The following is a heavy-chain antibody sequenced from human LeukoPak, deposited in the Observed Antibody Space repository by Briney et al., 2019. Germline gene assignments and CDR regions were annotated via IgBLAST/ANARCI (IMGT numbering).Heavy chain of an antibody. D-gene: IGHD4-17*01. CDR1: GFSFTTYR. J-gene: IGHJ5*02. CDR3: VKGFDYGDLRSNWFDP. CDR2: IDGTNAYI. Sequence: GGSLRLSCAASGFSFTTYRMIWVRQAPGKGLEWVSAIDGTNAYIDYADSVKGRFTISRDNTKNSLYLQMSSLRAKDTALYYCVKGFDYGDLRSNWFDPWGQGTLVTVSS. V-gene: IGHV3-21*01.